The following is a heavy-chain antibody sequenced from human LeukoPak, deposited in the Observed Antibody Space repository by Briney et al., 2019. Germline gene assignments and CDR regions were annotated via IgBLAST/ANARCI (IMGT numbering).Heavy chain of an antibody. J-gene: IGHJ4*02. V-gene: IGHV4-59*01. CDR3: AKAGGVKPAFLYFDY. CDR2: IYDSGSA. CDR1: GGSISDYS. Sequence: SETLSLTCTVSGGSISDYSWSWLRQPPGKGLEWFGNIYDSGSANHNPSLKSRVTISTDTSKNQFSLQLTSVTAADTAVYYFAKAGGVKPAFLYFDYWGQGTLVTVSS. D-gene: IGHD2-2*01.